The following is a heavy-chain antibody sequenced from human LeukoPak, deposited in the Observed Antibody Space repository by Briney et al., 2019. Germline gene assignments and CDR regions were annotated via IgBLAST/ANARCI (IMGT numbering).Heavy chain of an antibody. CDR2: IYHSGST. J-gene: IGHJ4*02. D-gene: IGHD6-13*01. CDR3: ASAEPRGIIWYPY. CDR1: GAPISSNNW. V-gene: IGHV4-4*02. Sequence: SETLSLACAVSGAPISSNNWWWSWVRQPPGKGLEWIGEIYHSGSTNYNPSLKSRVTMSVDKSKNQFSLKLSSVTAADTAVYYCASAEPRGIIWYPYWGQGTLVTVSS.